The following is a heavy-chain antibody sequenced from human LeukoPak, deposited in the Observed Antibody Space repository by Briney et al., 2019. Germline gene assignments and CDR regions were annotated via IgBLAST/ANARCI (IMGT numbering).Heavy chain of an antibody. D-gene: IGHD1-14*01. Sequence: GASVKVPCKASGYTFSSYDINWVRQATGQGLEWMGWMNPNSGNTGYAQKFQGRVTMTRNTSISTAYMELSSLRSEDTAMYYCARGRNQRDLRLLLCWGQGTLVTVSS. V-gene: IGHV1-8*01. J-gene: IGHJ4*02. CDR2: MNPNSGNT. CDR1: GYTFSSYD. CDR3: ARGRNQRDLRLLLC.